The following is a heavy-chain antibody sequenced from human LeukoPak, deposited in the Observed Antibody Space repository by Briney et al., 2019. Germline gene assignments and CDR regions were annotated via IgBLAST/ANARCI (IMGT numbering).Heavy chain of an antibody. D-gene: IGHD2-21*01. CDR3: ARVDRYDRGNWFDP. Sequence: PSETLSLTCTVSGGSISSGGYYWSWIRQHPGKGLEWIGYIYYSGSTYYNPSLKSRVTISVDTSKNQFSLKLSSVTAADTAVYYCARVDRYDRGNWFDPWGQGTLVTVSS. CDR1: GGSISSGGYY. V-gene: IGHV4-31*03. J-gene: IGHJ5*02. CDR2: IYYSGST.